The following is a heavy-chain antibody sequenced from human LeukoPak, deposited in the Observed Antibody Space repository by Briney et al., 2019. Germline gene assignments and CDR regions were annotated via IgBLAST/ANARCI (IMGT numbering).Heavy chain of an antibody. J-gene: IGHJ4*02. D-gene: IGHD3-22*01. Sequence: ASVKVSCKASGGTFSSYAISWVRQAPGQGLEWMGGIIPIFGTANYAQKFQGRVTITTDESTSTAYMELSSLRSENTAVYYCARDYYDSSGYLDYWGQGTLVTVSS. CDR1: GGTFSSYA. V-gene: IGHV1-69*05. CDR3: ARDYYDSSGYLDY. CDR2: IIPIFGTA.